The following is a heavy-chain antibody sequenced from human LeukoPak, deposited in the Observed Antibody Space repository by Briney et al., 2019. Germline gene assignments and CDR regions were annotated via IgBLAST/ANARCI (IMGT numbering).Heavy chain of an antibody. J-gene: IGHJ4*02. CDR1: SGSISSGGYY. Sequence: SETLSLTCTVSSGSISSGGYYWSWIRQHPGKGLEWIGYIYYSGSTYYNPSLKSRVTTSVDTSKNQFSLKLSSVTAADTAVYYCARAWGYQLTYFDYWGQGTLVTVSS. CDR3: ARAWGYQLTYFDY. CDR2: IYYSGST. V-gene: IGHV4-31*03. D-gene: IGHD2-2*01.